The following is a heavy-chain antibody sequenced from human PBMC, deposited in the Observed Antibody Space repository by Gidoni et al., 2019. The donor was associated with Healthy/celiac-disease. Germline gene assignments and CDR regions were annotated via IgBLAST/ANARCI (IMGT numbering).Heavy chain of an antibody. V-gene: IGHV1-3*01. Sequence: QVQLVQSGAEVKKPVASVKVSCKASGYTFTSYAMHWVRQAPGQRLEWMGCINAGNGNTKYSQKFQGRVTITRDTSASTAYRELSSLRSEDTAVYYCARGYCSGGSCYTFDYWGQGTLVTVSS. J-gene: IGHJ4*02. CDR1: GYTFTSYA. D-gene: IGHD2-15*01. CDR3: ARGYCSGGSCYTFDY. CDR2: INAGNGNT.